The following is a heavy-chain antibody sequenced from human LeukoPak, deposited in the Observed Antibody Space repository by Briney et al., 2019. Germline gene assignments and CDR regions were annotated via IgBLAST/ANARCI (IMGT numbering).Heavy chain of an antibody. CDR2: INPNNGDT. Sequence: ASVKVSCKASGYTFTDFYMQWVRQAPGQGLEWMGWINPNNGDTKYAQEFLGRVTMTRDTSATTAYMELSRLRSDDTAVYYCARXPGXVXXXXXFDHXXXGXLVTVS. J-gene: IGHJ4*02. CDR3: ARXPGXVXXXXXFDH. CDR1: GYTFTDFY. V-gene: IGHV1-2*02.